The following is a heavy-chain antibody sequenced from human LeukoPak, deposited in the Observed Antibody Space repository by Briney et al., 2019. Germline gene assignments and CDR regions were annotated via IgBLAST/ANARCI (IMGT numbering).Heavy chain of an antibody. V-gene: IGHV4-30-2*01. CDR1: GGSISSGGYS. CDR2: IYHSGST. Sequence: SETLSLTCAVSGGSISSGGYSWSWLRQPPGKGLEGIGYIYHSGSTYYNPSLKSRVTISVDRSKNQFSLKLSSVTAADTAVYYCARAVGSSGPYNWFDPWGQGTLVTVSS. CDR3: ARAVGSSGPYNWFDP. J-gene: IGHJ5*02. D-gene: IGHD3-22*01.